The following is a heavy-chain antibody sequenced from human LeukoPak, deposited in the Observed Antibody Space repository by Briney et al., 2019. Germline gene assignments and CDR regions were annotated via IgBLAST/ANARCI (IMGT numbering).Heavy chain of an antibody. D-gene: IGHD4-11*01. CDR3: ATYSILNAREFRY. CDR1: GFTFSSYA. V-gene: IGHV3-21*01. CDR2: ISSSSSYI. Sequence: GGSLRLSCAASGFTFSSYAMNWVRQAPGKGLEWVSSISSSSSYIYYADSVKGRFTISRDNAKNSVYLQMNSLGADDTAVYYCATYSILNAREFRYWGQGTLVTVTS. J-gene: IGHJ1*01.